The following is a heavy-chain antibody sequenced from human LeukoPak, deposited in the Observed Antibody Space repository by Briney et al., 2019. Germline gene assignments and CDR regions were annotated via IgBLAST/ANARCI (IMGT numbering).Heavy chain of an antibody. CDR1: GGTFSSYA. CDR2: IIPISGIA. V-gene: IGHV1-69*04. Sequence: GSSVKVSRKASGGTFSSYAISWVRQAPGQGLEWMGRIIPISGIANYAQKFQGRVTITADKSTSTAYMELSSLRSEDTAVYYCARVDYDSSGYYQGAFGVWGQGTTVTVSS. CDR3: ARVDYDSSGYYQGAFGV. J-gene: IGHJ6*02. D-gene: IGHD3-22*01.